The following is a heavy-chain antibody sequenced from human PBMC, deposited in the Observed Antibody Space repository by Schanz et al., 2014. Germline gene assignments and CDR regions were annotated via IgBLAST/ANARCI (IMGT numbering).Heavy chain of an antibody. V-gene: IGHV3-11*05. J-gene: IGHJ4*02. CDR1: GFTFSDYY. CDR3: ARIGGSVFDY. CDR2: ISDSGTYT. D-gene: IGHD3-10*01. Sequence: VQLVQSGGGLVQPGGSLRLSCAASGFTFSDYYMSWIRQAPGKGLEWLSYISDSGTYTNYADSVKGRFTISRDNAKNSLYLQMNSLRAEDTAVYYCARIGGSVFDYWAQGTLVTVSS.